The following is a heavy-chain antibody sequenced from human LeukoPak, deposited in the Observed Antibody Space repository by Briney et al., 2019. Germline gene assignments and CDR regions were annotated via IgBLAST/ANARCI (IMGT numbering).Heavy chain of an antibody. CDR2: ISSAGTII. Sequence: PGRSLRLSCAASGFTFGTYSMHWVRQAPGKGLEWVAIISSAGTIINYADSVRGRFSISRDNSRNTLYPQMDSLRTEDTAVYYCAKDHRWLVDYWGQGTLVTVSS. V-gene: IGHV3-30-3*01. D-gene: IGHD6-19*01. J-gene: IGHJ4*02. CDR3: AKDHRWLVDY. CDR1: GFTFGTYS.